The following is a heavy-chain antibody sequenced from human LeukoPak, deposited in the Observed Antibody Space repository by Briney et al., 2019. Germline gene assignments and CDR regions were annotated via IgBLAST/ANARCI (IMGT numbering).Heavy chain of an antibody. Sequence: PSETLSLTCNVSGGSISGSRRYWGWVRQPPGGGLEGIGSIRYIGTTHYNPSLQSRLTISVDNSQNQFSLKLKSVPAADTSMYYCTRQLSWASDTGDSWGQGTLVTVSS. CDR2: IRYIGTT. J-gene: IGHJ5*01. V-gene: IGHV4-39*01. D-gene: IGHD6-13*01. CDR3: TRQLSWASDTGDS. CDR1: GGSISGSRRY.